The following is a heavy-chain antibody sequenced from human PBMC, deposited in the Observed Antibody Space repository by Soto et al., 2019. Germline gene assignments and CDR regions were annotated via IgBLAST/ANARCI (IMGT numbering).Heavy chain of an antibody. Sequence: GGSLRLSCSASGFTVSSNYMMWVRQAPGKGLEWVAILYSGGDTYYADSVKGRFTISRDNSKNTLYLQMNSLRAEDTAVYYCARDLPYYYDSSGYPYGMDVWGQGTTVTVSS. V-gene: IGHV3-66*01. CDR2: LYSGGDT. D-gene: IGHD3-22*01. J-gene: IGHJ6*02. CDR1: GFTVSSNY. CDR3: ARDLPYYYDSSGYPYGMDV.